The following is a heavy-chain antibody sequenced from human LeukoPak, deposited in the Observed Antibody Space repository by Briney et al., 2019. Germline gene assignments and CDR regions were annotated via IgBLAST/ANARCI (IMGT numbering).Heavy chain of an antibody. Sequence: TGGSLRLSCVASGFTFSRHWMSWVRQVPGRGLEWVANIKQDGSEKYYVDSVKGRFTISRDNAKNSLYLQMISLRAEDTAVYFCAREVITVTFGGLFSDPWGQGTLVTVSS. CDR1: GFTFSRHW. CDR3: AREVITVTFGGLFSDP. V-gene: IGHV3-7*05. CDR2: IKQDGSEK. D-gene: IGHD3-16*01. J-gene: IGHJ5*02.